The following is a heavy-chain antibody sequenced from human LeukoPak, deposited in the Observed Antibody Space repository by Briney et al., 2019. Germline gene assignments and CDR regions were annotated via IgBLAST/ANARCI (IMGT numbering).Heavy chain of an antibody. Sequence: TGGSLRLSCSASGFTFSSHWMHWVRQAPGKELVWVARINGDGSETNYAGSVRGRFTISRDNAKSTLYLQMNSLRAEDTAVYYCASGSGDYGDPFDYWGQGTLVTVSS. CDR2: INGDGSET. D-gene: IGHD4-17*01. J-gene: IGHJ4*02. CDR1: GFTFSSHW. CDR3: ASGSGDYGDPFDY. V-gene: IGHV3-74*01.